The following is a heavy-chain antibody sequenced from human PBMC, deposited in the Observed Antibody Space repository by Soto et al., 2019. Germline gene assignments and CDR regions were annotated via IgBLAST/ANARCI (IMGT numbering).Heavy chain of an antibody. CDR2: LFSSGST. CDR1: GDSVSSGNYY. Sequence: QLQLQEPGPGLVKPSQTLSLTCAVSGDSVSSGNYYWNWIRQRPGEGLEWIGYLFSSGSTYYNPSLESRLTISMDTSKNQFSLKRSSVTAADTAVYYCARDRGFGMDVWGQETTVTVSS. CDR3: ARDRGFGMDV. J-gene: IGHJ6*02. V-gene: IGHV4-31*11.